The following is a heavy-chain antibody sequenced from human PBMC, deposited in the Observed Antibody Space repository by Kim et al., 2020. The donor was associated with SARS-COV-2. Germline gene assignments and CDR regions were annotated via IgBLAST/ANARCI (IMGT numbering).Heavy chain of an antibody. CDR3: ARDGYSSGWYSGYYYYYGMDV. CDR2: ISYDGSNK. CDR1: GFTFSSYA. Sequence: GGSLRLSCAASGFTFSSYAMHWVRQAPGKGLEWVAVISYDGSNKYYADSVKGRFTISRDNSKNTLYLQMNSLRAEDTAVYYCARDGYSSGWYSGYYYYYGMDVWGQGTTVTVSS. D-gene: IGHD6-19*01. J-gene: IGHJ6*02. V-gene: IGHV3-30-3*01.